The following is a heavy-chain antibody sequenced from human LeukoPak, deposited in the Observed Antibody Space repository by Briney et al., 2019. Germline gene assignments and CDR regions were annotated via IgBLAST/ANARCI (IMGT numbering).Heavy chain of an antibody. CDR1: GFTFSNYR. CDR3: IRDFRSADL. CDR2: IYVDGRTT. V-gene: IGHV3-74*01. J-gene: IGHJ5*02. Sequence: PGGSLRLSCVASGFTFSNYRMHWVRQPPGKGLVWVSRIYVDGRTTNYADSVKGRFTISRDNAKNTVYLEMNSLSVEDTATYYCIRDFRSADLWGQGTLVTVTS.